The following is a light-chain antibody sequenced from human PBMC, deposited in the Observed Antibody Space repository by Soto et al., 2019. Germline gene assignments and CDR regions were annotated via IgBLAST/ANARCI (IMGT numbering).Light chain of an antibody. CDR3: LQYYDYPYT. Sequence: DIQMTQSPSSLSAAVGDRVTITCRASQDIRTALAWYQHEPGKAPKRLIYATSSLQSGVPAKFSGSGSGTEFTLTIIGLQPEDSATYYCLQYYDYPYTFGQGTRLEIK. CDR2: ATS. V-gene: IGKV1-17*01. J-gene: IGKJ2*01. CDR1: QDIRTA.